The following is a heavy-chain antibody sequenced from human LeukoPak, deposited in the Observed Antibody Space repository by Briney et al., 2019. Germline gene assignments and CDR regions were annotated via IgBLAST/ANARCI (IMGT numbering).Heavy chain of an antibody. CDR3: ARPATGDDYYYGMDV. J-gene: IGHJ6*02. Sequence: ASVSLSCRASGYTFKSYDINWVRQARGQGLEGRVCMKPIKWNTGYAQKSQGRVTMTRNTSLSTAYMEPSSLRSEDTAVYYCARPATGDDYYYGMDVWAQGTTVTVSS. D-gene: IGHD7-27*01. CDR2: MKPIKWNT. CDR1: GYTFKSYD. V-gene: IGHV1-8*01.